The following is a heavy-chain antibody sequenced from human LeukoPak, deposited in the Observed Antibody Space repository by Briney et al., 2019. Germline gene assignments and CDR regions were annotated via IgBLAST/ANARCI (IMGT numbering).Heavy chain of an antibody. CDR3: ARHTTSGWYQVVY. J-gene: IGHJ4*02. CDR1: GGSISNGDYS. Sequence: SQTLSLTCAVSGGSISNGDYSWSWIRQPPGKGLEWIGYISYSGSTNNHNPSLKSRVTISVDTSKNQFSLKLSSVTAADTAVYYCARHTTSGWYQVVYWGQGTLVTVSS. V-gene: IGHV4-30-4*07. D-gene: IGHD6-19*01. CDR2: ISYSGSTN.